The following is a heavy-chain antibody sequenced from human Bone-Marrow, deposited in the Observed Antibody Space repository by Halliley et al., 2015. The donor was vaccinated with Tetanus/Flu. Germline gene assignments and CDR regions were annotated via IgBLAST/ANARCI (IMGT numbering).Heavy chain of an antibody. V-gene: IGHV1-18*01. Sequence: GWMGWINLNNGNPNYAGKLRGRGPLSTDASTTTVYMELRGLRADDSAVYYCARDWTYVWCDPWGQGTLVTVSS. J-gene: IGHJ5*02. D-gene: IGHD1-7*01. CDR3: ARDWTYVWCDP. CDR2: INLNNGNP.